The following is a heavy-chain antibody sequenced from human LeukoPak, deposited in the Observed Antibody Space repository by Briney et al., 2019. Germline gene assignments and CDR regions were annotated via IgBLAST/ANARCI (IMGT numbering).Heavy chain of an antibody. CDR2: INHSGST. CDR3: ARGESDIVVVPAAISYYYYYYMDV. V-gene: IGHV4-34*01. CDR1: GGSFSGYY. D-gene: IGHD2-2*01. J-gene: IGHJ6*03. Sequence: SETLSLTCAVYGGSFSGYYWSWIRQPPGKGLEWIGEINHSGSTNYNPSLKSRVTMSVDTSKNQFSLKLSSVTAADTAVYYCARGESDIVVVPAAISYYYYYYMDVWGKGTTVTVSS.